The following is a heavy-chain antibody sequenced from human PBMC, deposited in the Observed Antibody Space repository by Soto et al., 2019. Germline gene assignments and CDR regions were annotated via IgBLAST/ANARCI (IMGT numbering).Heavy chain of an antibody. CDR3: ARGSGDYDFWSGYHFDY. CDR2: IYYSGST. J-gene: IGHJ4*02. CDR1: GGSISSYY. Sequence: SETLSLTCTVSGGSISSYYWSWIRQPPGKGLEWIGYIYYSGSTNYNPSLKSRVTISVDTSKNQFSLKLSSVTAADTAVYYCARGSGDYDFWSGYHFDYWGQGTLVTVSS. V-gene: IGHV4-59*08. D-gene: IGHD3-3*01.